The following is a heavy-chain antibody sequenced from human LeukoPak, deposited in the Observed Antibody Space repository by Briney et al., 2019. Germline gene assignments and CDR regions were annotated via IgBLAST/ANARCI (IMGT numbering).Heavy chain of an antibody. CDR2: MNPNSGNT. Sequence: ASVKVSCKASGYTFTSYDINWVRQATGQGLEWMGWMNPNSGNTGYAQKFQGRVTMTRNTSISTAYMELSSLRSEDTAVYYCARGPPYYYYMDVWGKGTTVIVS. CDR3: ARGPPYYYYMDV. J-gene: IGHJ6*03. CDR1: GYTFTSYD. V-gene: IGHV1-8*01.